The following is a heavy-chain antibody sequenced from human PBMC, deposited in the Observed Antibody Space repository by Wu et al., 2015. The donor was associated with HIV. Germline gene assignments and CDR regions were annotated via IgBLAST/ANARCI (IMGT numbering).Heavy chain of an antibody. J-gene: IGHJ4*02. CDR3: ARASSGVILTPYYFDY. Sequence: QVQLVQSGAEVKKPGASVKVSCKASGYTFTSYYMHWVRQAPGQGLEWMGIINPSGGSTSYAQKFQGRVTMTRDTSTSTVYMELSSLRSEDTAVYYCARASSGVILTPYYFDYWGQGTLVTVSS. CDR1: GYTFTSYY. D-gene: IGHD3-10*01. V-gene: IGHV1-46*03. CDR2: INPSGGST.